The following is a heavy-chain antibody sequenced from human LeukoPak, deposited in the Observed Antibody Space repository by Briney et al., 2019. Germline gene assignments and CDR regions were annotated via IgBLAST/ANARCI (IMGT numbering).Heavy chain of an antibody. CDR3: ARGGYYYYYYMDV. Sequence: SETLSLXCAVYGGSFSGYYWSWIRRPPGKGLESIGEINHSGSTNYNPSLKSRVTISVDTSKNQFSLKLSSVTAADTAVYYCARGGYYYYYYMDVWGKGTTVTVSS. CDR1: GGSFSGYY. J-gene: IGHJ6*03. CDR2: INHSGST. V-gene: IGHV4-34*01.